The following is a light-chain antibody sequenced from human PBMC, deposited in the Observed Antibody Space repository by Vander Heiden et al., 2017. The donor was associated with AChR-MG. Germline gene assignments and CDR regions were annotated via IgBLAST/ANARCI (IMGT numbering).Light chain of an antibody. CDR2: GAS. V-gene: IGKV3-20*01. CDR1: QSIRSNY. CDR3: QQYGSSPT. Sequence: EIVLTQSPGNLSLSPGERATLSCRASQSIRSNYLAWYQQKPGQAPRLLIYGASSRATGIPDRFSGSGSGTDFTLNISRLEPEDFAVYYCQQYGSSPTFGQGTRLEIK. J-gene: IGKJ5*01.